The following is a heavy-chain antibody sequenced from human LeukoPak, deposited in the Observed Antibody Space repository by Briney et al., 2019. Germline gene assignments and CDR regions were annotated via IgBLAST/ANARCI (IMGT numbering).Heavy chain of an antibody. J-gene: IGHJ4*02. D-gene: IGHD2-15*01. CDR3: ARRYCSGGSCYYGY. V-gene: IGHV4-59*02. CDR1: GGSVSRYY. CDR2: IYYSGNT. Sequence: SETLSLTCIVSGGSVSRYYWSWVRQPPGKGLEWIGYIYYSGNTNYNPSLKGRVTMSVDTSKNQFSLNLTSVTAADTAVYYCARRYCSGGSCYYGYWGQGTLVTVSS.